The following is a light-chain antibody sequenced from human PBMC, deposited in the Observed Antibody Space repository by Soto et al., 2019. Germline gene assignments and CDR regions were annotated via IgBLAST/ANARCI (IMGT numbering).Light chain of an antibody. V-gene: IGKV3-20*01. CDR1: QSVSSSY. CDR3: QQYGPLEDLT. J-gene: IGKJ4*01. CDR2: GAS. Sequence: EIVLTQSPGTLSLSPGERATLSCRASQSVSSSYLAWYQQKPGQAPRLLIYGASSRATGIPDRFSGSGSGTDFTLTISRLEPEDFAVYYCQQYGPLEDLTFGGGTKVEIK.